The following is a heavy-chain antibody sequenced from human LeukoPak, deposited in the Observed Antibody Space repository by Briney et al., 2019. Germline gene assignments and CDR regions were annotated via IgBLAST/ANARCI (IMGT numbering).Heavy chain of an antibody. J-gene: IGHJ5*02. CDR3: AIGGYSYGDGDWFDP. V-gene: IGHV3-33*01. CDR1: GFTFSSYG. D-gene: IGHD5-18*01. Sequence: GGSLRLSCAESGFTFSSYGMHWVRQAPGKGLEWVAVIWYDGSNKYYADSVKGRFTISRDNSKITLYLQMNSLRAEDAAVYYCAIGGYSYGDGDWFDPWGQGTLVTVSS. CDR2: IWYDGSNK.